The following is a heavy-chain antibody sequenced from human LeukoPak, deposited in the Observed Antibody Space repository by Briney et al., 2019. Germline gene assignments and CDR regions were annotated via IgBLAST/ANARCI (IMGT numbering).Heavy chain of an antibody. V-gene: IGHV3-7*03. J-gene: IGHJ3*02. Sequence: GGSLRLSCGTSGFIFRTYAMTWVRQAPGKGLEWVANIKQDGSEKDYVDSVKGRFTISRDNAKNSLFLQVNSLRAEDTAVYYCARVYSSSSGKNAFDIWGQGTMVTVSS. CDR2: IKQDGSEK. CDR1: GFIFRTYA. CDR3: ARVYSSSSGKNAFDI. D-gene: IGHD6-6*01.